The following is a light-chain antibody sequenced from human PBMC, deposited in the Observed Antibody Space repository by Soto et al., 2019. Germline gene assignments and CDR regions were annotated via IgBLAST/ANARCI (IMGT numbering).Light chain of an antibody. J-gene: IGKJ1*01. CDR3: QQYNTYSPWT. CDR1: QSISNW. V-gene: IGKV1-5*01. CDR2: DAS. Sequence: DIQMTQSPSTLSASVGDRVTITCRAGQSISNWLAWYQQKPGKAPKLLIYDASRLESGVPSRFSGGGSGTEFTLTISSLQPDDFATYYCQQYNTYSPWTFGQGTKVDIK.